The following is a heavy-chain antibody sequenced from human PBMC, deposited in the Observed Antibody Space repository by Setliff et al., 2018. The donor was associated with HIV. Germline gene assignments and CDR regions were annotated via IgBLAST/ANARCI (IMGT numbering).Heavy chain of an antibody. D-gene: IGHD3-3*01. CDR1: GGTFSSYA. CDR3: ARAEYNFWSGYSRVGYFDY. V-gene: IGHV1-69*05. CDR2: IVPIFGTA. Sequence: ASVKVSCKASGGTFSSYAISWVRQAPGQGLEWMGGIVPIFGTANYAQKFQGRATITTDESTSTAYMELSSLRSEDTAVYYCARAEYNFWSGYSRVGYFDYWGQGTLVTVSS. J-gene: IGHJ4*02.